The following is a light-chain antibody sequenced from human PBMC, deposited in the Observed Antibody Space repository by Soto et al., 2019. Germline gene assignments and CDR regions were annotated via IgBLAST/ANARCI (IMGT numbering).Light chain of an antibody. CDR2: GAS. CDR3: QQYNNWPRT. J-gene: IGKJ1*01. CDR1: QSVSSN. Sequence: EIVMTQSPATLSVSPGERGTLSCRASQSVSSNLAWYQQKPGQAPRLLIYGASTRATGIPARFSGSRSGTEFTLTINSLQSEDFAVYYCQQYNNWPRTFGQGTKVEIK. V-gene: IGKV3-15*01.